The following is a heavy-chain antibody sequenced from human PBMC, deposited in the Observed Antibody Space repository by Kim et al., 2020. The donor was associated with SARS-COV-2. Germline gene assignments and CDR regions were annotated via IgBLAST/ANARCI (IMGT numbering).Heavy chain of an antibody. V-gene: IGHV3-7*04. J-gene: IGHJ4*02. CDR1: GFTFSNYW. CDR2: IKEDGSEE. Sequence: GGSLRLSCAVSGFTFSNYWMTWVRQAPGKGLEWVANIKEDGSEENYVDSVKGRFTISRDNARNSLYLQMNSLKADDTAVYYCGGGAPFSESAYWGQGTLVTVSS. CDR3: GGGAPFSESAY.